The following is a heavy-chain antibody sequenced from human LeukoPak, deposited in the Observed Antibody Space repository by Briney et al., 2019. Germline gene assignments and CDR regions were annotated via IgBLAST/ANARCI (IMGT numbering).Heavy chain of an antibody. V-gene: IGHV3-15*01. Sequence: GGSLRLSCAASGFTFSNAWMSWVRQAPGKGLEWVGRIKSKTDGGTTDYAAPVKGRFTISRDDSKNTLYLQMNSLKTEDTAVYYCTTSYYYGSGSYVWGAFDIWGQGIMVTVSS. D-gene: IGHD3-10*01. J-gene: IGHJ3*02. CDR2: IKSKTDGGTT. CDR1: GFTFSNAW. CDR3: TTSYYYGSGSYVWGAFDI.